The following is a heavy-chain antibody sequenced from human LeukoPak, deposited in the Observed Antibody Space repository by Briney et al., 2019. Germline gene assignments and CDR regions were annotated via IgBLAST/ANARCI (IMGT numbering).Heavy chain of an antibody. CDR2: IYHSGST. D-gene: IGHD2-2*01. CDR1: GGSISSSNW. V-gene: IGHV4-4*02. J-gene: IGHJ4*02. Sequence: SETLSLTCAVSGGSISSSNWWSWVRQPPGKGLEWIGEIYHSGSTNYNPSLKSRVTISVDKSKNQFSLKLSSVTAADTAVYYCARDLRGVGSSTVFDYWSQGTLVTVSS. CDR3: ARDLRGVGSSTVFDY.